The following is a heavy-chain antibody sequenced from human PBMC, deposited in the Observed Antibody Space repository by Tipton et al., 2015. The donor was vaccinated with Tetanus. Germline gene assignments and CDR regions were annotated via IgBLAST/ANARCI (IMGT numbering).Heavy chain of an antibody. D-gene: IGHD1-26*01. CDR3: ARDQARGARGWNYFDY. V-gene: IGHV4-31*03. J-gene: IGHJ4*02. CDR1: GVSISGGRYY. CDR2: IYSSGST. Sequence: LVQPSQTLSLTCTVSGVSISGGRYYWSWIRQRPGKGLEWIGDIYSSGSTYSDPSFKGRVTISVDTSKNQFSLRLNSVTAADTAVYFCARDQARGARGWNYFDYWGLGTLVTVSS.